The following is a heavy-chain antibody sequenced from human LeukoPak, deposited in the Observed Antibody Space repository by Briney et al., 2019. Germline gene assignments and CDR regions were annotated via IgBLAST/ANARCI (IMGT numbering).Heavy chain of an antibody. V-gene: IGHV3-7*03. J-gene: IGHJ4*02. D-gene: IGHD3-3*01. CDR3: ARAVTSTECY. CDR2: INQDGSEK. CDR1: GLTFTTDW. Sequence: PGGSLRVSCAASGLTFTTDWMTCVRQAPGKGLEWVASINQDGSEKYYVDSVKGRFTISRDNAQKSLYLEMKSLSAKDTAVYYCARAVTSTECYWGQGTLVTVSS.